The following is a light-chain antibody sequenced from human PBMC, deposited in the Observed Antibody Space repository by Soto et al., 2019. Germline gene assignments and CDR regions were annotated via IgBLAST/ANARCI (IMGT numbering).Light chain of an antibody. Sequence: EIVMTQSPATLSVSPWERATLSCRASQSVSSNVAWYQQIPGQTPRLLISDASNRATGIPARFSGSGSGTDFTLTVSRLEPEDFAVYYCQQYGSSPQTFGQGTKVDIK. CDR2: DAS. V-gene: IGKV3-20*01. CDR3: QQYGSSPQT. CDR1: QSVSSN. J-gene: IGKJ1*01.